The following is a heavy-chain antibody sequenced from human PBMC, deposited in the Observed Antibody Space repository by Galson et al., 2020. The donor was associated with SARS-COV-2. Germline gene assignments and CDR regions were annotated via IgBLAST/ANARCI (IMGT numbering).Heavy chain of an antibody. Sequence: GESLKISCKGSGYSFTDYWIGWVRQMPGKGLEWMGIIYPGDSDTKYSPSFQGQVTISADKSISTAYLQGNSLKASDTAMYYCASPSRKGARGGFDIWGQGTMVTVSS. CDR1: GYSFTDYW. D-gene: IGHD1-26*01. J-gene: IGHJ3*02. CDR3: ASPSRKGARGGFDI. CDR2: IYPGDSDT. V-gene: IGHV5-51*01.